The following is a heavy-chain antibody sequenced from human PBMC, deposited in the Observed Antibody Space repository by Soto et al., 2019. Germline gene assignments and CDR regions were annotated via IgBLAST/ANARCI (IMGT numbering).Heavy chain of an antibody. CDR1: GDSMSPYY. V-gene: IGHV4-59*12. Sequence: ETLSLTCAVSGDSMSPYYWSWIRQPPGKGLEWIGYIYPIGTTTYNPSLERRVTISVDSSKNHVSLKLTSVTAADTAVYYCARVRTNYSRVWGRGTLVTVSS. D-gene: IGHD1-7*01. CDR3: ARVRTNYSRV. CDR2: IYPIGTT. J-gene: IGHJ4*02.